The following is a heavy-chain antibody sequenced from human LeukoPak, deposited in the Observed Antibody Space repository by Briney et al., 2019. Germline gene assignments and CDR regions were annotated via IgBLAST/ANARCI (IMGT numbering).Heavy chain of an antibody. J-gene: IGHJ4*02. CDR1: GFTFSSYA. D-gene: IGHD5-24*01. CDR2: ISGSGGST. Sequence: PGRSLRLSCAASGFTFSSYAMSWVRQAPGKGLEWVSAISGSGGSTYYADSVKGRFTISRDNSKNTLYLQMNSLRAEDTAVYYCAKGRGGYNFFDYWGQGTLVTVSS. V-gene: IGHV3-23*01. CDR3: AKGRGGYNFFDY.